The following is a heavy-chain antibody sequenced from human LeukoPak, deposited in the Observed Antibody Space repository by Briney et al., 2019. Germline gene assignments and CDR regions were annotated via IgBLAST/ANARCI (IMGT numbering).Heavy chain of an antibody. J-gene: IGHJ4*02. CDR3: ARGNDYGDSFDY. V-gene: IGHV4-59*01. D-gene: IGHD4-17*01. Sequence: TASETLSLTCTVSGGSISSYYWSWIRQPPGKGLEWIGYIYYSGSTNSNPSLKSRVTVSLDTSKNQFSLKVRSVTAVDTAVYYCARGNDYGDSFDYWGQGTLVTVSS. CDR1: GGSISSYY. CDR2: IYYSGST.